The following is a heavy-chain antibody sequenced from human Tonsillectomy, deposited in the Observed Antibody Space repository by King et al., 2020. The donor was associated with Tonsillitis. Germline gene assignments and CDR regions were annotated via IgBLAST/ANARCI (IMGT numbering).Heavy chain of an antibody. J-gene: IGHJ3*02. CDR2: ISYGGSNK. CDR3: ARGGSGTGGAFDI. V-gene: IGHV3-33*05. Sequence: QVQLVQSGGGVVQPGRSLRLSCAASGFTFSSYGMHWVRQAPGKGLEWVAVISYGGSNKYYADSVKGRFTISRDNSKDTLYLQMNSLSAEDTAIYYCARGGSGTGGAFDIWGQGTVVTVSS. D-gene: IGHD3-10*01. CDR1: GFTFSSYG.